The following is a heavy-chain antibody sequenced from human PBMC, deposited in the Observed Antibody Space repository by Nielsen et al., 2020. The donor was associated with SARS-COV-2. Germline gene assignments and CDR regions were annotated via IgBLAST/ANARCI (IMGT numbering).Heavy chain of an antibody. D-gene: IGHD1-14*01. V-gene: IGHV3-11*05. J-gene: IGHJ4*02. CDR3: ARDAGIDY. CDR1: GFSFSDHY. Sequence: GESLKISCAASGFSFSDHYMSWIRQAPGKGLEWLSYISYSSTYTDYADSVGGRFTISRDNAKNSLYLQMNSPRHEDTAVYYCARDAGIDYWGQGTLVTVSS. CDR2: ISYSSTYT.